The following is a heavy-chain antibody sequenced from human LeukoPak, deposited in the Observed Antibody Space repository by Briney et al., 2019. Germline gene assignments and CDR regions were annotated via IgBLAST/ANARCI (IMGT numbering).Heavy chain of an antibody. D-gene: IGHD3-16*01. Sequence: GGSLRLSCAASRFIFSSYAMKWVRQAPGKGLEWVSTIAGSGTYYADSVKGRFTISRDNSKNTLYLQMNSLRAEDTAVYYCAKGLFMHDYWGQGTLVTVSS. CDR2: IAGSGT. V-gene: IGHV3-23*01. J-gene: IGHJ4*02. CDR1: RFIFSSYA. CDR3: AKGLFMHDY.